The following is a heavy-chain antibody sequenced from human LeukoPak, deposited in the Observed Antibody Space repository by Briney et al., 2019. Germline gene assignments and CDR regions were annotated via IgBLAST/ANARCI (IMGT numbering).Heavy chain of an antibody. CDR2: IWYDGSNK. V-gene: IGHV3-33*06. Sequence: HPGGSLRLSCAASGFTFSSYGMHWDRQAPGKGLEWVAVIWYDGSNKYYADSVKGRFTISRDNSKNTLYLQMNSLRAEDTAVYYCAKGWVGFDYWGQGTLVTVSS. J-gene: IGHJ4*02. CDR1: GFTFSSYG. CDR3: AKGWVGFDY. D-gene: IGHD2-15*01.